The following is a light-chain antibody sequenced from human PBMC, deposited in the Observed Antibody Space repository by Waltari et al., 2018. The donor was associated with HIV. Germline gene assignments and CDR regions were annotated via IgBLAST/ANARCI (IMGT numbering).Light chain of an antibody. V-gene: IGLV2-14*01. Sequence: QSALTQPASVSGSPGQSITISCTGTSSDVGGYNYVSWYQQHPGKAPKLMIYEVSTRPSGVSPRFSGSKSGNTASLTISGLQAEDEADYYCSSYTSSSTLRVFGGGTKLTVL. CDR2: EVS. J-gene: IGLJ3*02. CDR3: SSYTSSSTLRV. CDR1: SSDVGGYNY.